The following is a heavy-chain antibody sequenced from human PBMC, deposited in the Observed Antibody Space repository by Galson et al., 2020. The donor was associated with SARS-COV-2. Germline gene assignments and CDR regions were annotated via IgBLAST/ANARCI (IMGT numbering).Heavy chain of an antibody. CDR1: GYTFTSYN. CDR2: INPSGGST. CDR3: ARDTSHCSGGSCYWFDY. Sequence: ASVKVSCKASGYTFTSYNMHWVRQAPGQGLEWMGIINPSGGSTSYAQKFQGRVTMTRDTSTSTVYMELSSLRSEDTAVYYCARDTSHCSGGSCYWFDYWGQGTLVTVSS. V-gene: IGHV1-46*01. D-gene: IGHD2-15*01. J-gene: IGHJ4*02.